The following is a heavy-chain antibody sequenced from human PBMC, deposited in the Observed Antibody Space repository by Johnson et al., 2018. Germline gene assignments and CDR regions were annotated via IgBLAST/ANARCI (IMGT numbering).Heavy chain of an antibody. V-gene: IGHV3-23*01. J-gene: IGHJ3*01. D-gene: IGHD5/OR15-5a*01. Sequence: VQSGGSLRLXCTASGLTFSTYAVSWVRQAPGKGLEWVSVINGNSATIYYAASVKCPFTISRDNDRSTLFLQMTYLRPVNTPIYFCAILEPSVLGSFDLWGQGTPVTVSS. CDR3: AILEPSVLGSFDL. CDR2: INGNSATI. CDR1: GLTFSTYA.